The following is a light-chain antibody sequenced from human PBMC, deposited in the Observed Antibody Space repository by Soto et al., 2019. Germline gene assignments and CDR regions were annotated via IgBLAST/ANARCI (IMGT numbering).Light chain of an antibody. CDR1: SSNIGSNF. CDR3: AAWDDSLKGVP. V-gene: IGLV1-47*01. Sequence: QSVLTQPPSASGTPGQRVTISCSGSSSNIGSNFVYWYQQLPGTAPKLLIYRDNQRPSGVPDRFSGSKSSTSASLAISGLRSEDEADYYCAAWDDSLKGVPFGGGTKLTVL. CDR2: RDN. J-gene: IGLJ2*01.